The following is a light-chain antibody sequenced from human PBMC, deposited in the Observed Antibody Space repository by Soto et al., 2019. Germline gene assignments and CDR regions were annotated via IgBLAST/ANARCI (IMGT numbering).Light chain of an antibody. J-gene: IGKJ1*01. CDR3: QQYNSYPWT. CDR2: DAS. V-gene: IGKV1-5*01. Sequence: DIPMTQSPSTLSASVGDRVTITCRASQSINNWLAWYQQRPGKAPKFLIYDASSLESGVPSRFSGSGSGTEFTLTISSLQPDDFATFYCQQYNSYPWTFGQGTKVEIK. CDR1: QSINNW.